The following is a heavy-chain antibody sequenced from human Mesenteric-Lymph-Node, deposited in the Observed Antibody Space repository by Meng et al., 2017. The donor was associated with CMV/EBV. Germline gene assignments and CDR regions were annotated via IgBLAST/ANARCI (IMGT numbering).Heavy chain of an antibody. CDR3: GRPILEWLYYYSMDV. Sequence: GESLKISCAASGFTFSSYAFHWVRQAPGKGLEWVALISYDGSNKYYADSVKGRLTISRDNSKNTLHLQMNSLRAEDTAVYYRGRPILEWLYYYSMDVWGQGTTVTVSS. V-gene: IGHV3-30-3*01. J-gene: IGHJ6*02. CDR2: ISYDGSNK. CDR1: GFTFSSYA. D-gene: IGHD3-3*01.